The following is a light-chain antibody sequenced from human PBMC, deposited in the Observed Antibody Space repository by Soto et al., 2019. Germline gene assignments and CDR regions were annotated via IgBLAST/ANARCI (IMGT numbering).Light chain of an antibody. V-gene: IGKV3-20*01. Sequence: SVLTRAQGTRSLSPGERASLSCRYSQSVSSSYLAWYQQKPGQAPRLLIYGASSRATGIPDRFSGSGSGTDFTLTISRLEPEAFAVYYCQQYGSSSITFGQGTRLEIK. J-gene: IGKJ5*01. CDR2: GAS. CDR3: QQYGSSSIT. CDR1: QSVSSSY.